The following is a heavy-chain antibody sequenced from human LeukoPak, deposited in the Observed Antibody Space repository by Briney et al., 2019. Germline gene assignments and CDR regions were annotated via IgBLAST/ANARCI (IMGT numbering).Heavy chain of an antibody. V-gene: IGHV3-74*01. D-gene: IGHD3-22*01. CDR2: IESDGTTT. J-gene: IGHJ4*02. Sequence: PGGSLRLSCAASGFTFSRYWMHWVRQAPGKGLVWVSRIESDGTTTTYTDSVKGRFTISRDNTKNTLYLQMNSLRAEDTAVYYCTRGQSSGYSSGDYWGQGTLVTVSS. CDR1: GFTFSRYW. CDR3: TRGQSSGYSSGDY.